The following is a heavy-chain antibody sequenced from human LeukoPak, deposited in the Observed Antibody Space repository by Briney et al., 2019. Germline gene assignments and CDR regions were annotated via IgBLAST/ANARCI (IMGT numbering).Heavy chain of an antibody. J-gene: IGHJ3*02. CDR1: GYSISSSNY. D-gene: IGHD4-17*01. CDR2: IYYSGGI. Sequence: SDTLSLTCAVSGYSISSSNYWAWIRQPPGKGLEWIGHIYYSGGIYYNPSLKSRVTMSVDTSKNQFSLKLSSVTAVDTAVYYCARKATTGPTKAAFDIRGQGTMVTVSS. V-gene: IGHV4-28*05. CDR3: ARKATTGPTKAAFDI.